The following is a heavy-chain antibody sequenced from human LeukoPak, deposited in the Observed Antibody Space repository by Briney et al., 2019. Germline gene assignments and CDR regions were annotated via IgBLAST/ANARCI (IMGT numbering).Heavy chain of an antibody. CDR2: IEPAGSAT. J-gene: IGHJ5*02. V-gene: IGHV3-7*01. D-gene: IGHD2-15*01. CDR3: GRFGYVSAVDP. Sequence: GGSLRLSCGASRFAFSSYWMTWLRQAPGKGLEFVANIEPAGSATYYADSVKGRFTISRDNTKNLLYLQMNSLTAEDSAVYHCGRFGYVSAVDPWGQGALVTVSS. CDR1: RFAFSSYW.